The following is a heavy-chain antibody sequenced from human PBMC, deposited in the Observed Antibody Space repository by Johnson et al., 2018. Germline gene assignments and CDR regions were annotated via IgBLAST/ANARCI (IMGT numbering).Heavy chain of an antibody. Sequence: EVQLVESGGGLIQPGGSLRLSCAASGFTVSSDYISWVRQAPGKGLEWVSVIYSGGNTYYADSVKGRFTISRDNSKNTLDLQMNSLRAEDTAVYYCARGLSGRVPADLFRPLDLYYYMDVWGKGTTVTVSS. J-gene: IGHJ6*03. CDR1: GFTVSSDY. CDR3: ARGLSGRVPADLFRPLDLYYYMDV. V-gene: IGHV3-53*01. CDR2: IYSGGNT. D-gene: IGHD2-2*01.